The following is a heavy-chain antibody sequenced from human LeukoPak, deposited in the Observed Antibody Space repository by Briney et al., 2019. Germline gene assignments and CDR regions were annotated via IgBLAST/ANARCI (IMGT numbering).Heavy chain of an antibody. CDR1: GGSISNYY. D-gene: IGHD6-13*01. Sequence: SETLSLTCTVPGGSISNYYWSWIRQPPGKGLEWIGYIYYSGSTSYNPSLKSRVTMSVDTSKNHFSLNLSSVIAADTAMYYCARGYSSNWYLDTWGQGTLVTVSS. J-gene: IGHJ4*02. CDR3: ARGYSSNWYLDT. CDR2: IYYSGST. V-gene: IGHV4-59*01.